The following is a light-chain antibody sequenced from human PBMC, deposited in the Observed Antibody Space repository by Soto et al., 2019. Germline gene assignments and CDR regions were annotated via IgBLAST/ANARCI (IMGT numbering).Light chain of an antibody. CDR2: LDRSGSY. CDR1: CGHNTYI. CDR3: ETWYSNTHKV. J-gene: IGLJ3*02. Sequence: QPVLTQSSSASASLGSSVKLTCILSCGHNTYIIAWHQQQPGKAPRFLMTLDRSGSYNRGSGVPDRFSGSSSGADRYLTISNLQFEDEGDYYCETWYSNTHKVFGGGTKVTVL. V-gene: IGLV4-60*02.